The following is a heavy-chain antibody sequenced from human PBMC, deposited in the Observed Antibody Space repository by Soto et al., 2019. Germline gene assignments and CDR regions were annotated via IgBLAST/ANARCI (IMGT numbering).Heavy chain of an antibody. CDR3: ARRPLNSNGAY. CDR2: IYSSGST. D-gene: IGHD3-22*01. V-gene: IGHV3-53*01. Sequence: EVQLVESGGDLIQPGGSLRLSCAASGFTVSSNDMSWVRQAPGKGLEWVPLIYSSGSTHYADSVKGRFTISRDNSKNTVHLQMNTLRAEDTAVYYCARRPLNSNGAYWGQGTLVTVSS. CDR1: GFTVSSND. J-gene: IGHJ4*02.